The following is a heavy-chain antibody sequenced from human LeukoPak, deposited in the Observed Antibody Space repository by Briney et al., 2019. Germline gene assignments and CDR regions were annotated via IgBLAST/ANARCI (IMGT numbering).Heavy chain of an antibody. V-gene: IGHV1-24*01. J-gene: IGHJ4*02. CDR3: AMGYGDYGTSYFDY. Sequence: ASVKVSCKVSGYTLTELSMHWVRQAPGKGLEWMGGFHPEDGETIYAQKFQGRVTMTEDTSTDTAYMELSSLRSEDTAVYYCAMGYGDYGTSYFDYWGQGTLVTVSS. CDR1: GYTLTELS. D-gene: IGHD4-17*01. CDR2: FHPEDGET.